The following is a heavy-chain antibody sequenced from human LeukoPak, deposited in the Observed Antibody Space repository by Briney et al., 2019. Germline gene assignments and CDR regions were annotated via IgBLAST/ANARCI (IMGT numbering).Heavy chain of an antibody. V-gene: IGHV4-4*07. CDR3: ARISTVTTSRAYYYYYYMDV. J-gene: IGHJ6*03. D-gene: IGHD4-17*01. CDR1: GGSISSYY. Sequence: PSETLSLTCTVSGGSISSYYWSWIRQPAGKGLEWIGRIYTSGSTNYNPSLKSRVTISVDASKKQFSLKLSSVTAADTAVYYCARISTVTTSRAYYYYYYMDVWGKGTTVTVSS. CDR2: IYTSGST.